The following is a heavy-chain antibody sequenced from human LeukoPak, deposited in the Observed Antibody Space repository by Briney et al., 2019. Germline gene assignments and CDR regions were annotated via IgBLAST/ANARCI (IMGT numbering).Heavy chain of an antibody. J-gene: IGHJ4*01. CDR3: ARPPLGAAQLLF. CDR2: ISSTSNVI. D-gene: IGHD2-2*01. CDR1: GFTFSSYE. V-gene: IGHV3-48*01. Sequence: GGSLRLSCAASGFTFSSYEMNWVRQAPGKGLEWLSYISSTSNVIYYADSVKGRFTISRDNAKNSLYLQMNSLRAEDTAMYYCARPPLGAAQLLFWGQGTMVTVSS.